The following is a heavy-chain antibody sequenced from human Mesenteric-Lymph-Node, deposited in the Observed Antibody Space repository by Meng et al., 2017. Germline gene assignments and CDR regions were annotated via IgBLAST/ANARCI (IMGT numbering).Heavy chain of an antibody. Sequence: LPVPVPGLVNHSRSLSLSSTVSGDSIGREIWWSWVRQPPGKGLEWIGEIYHRGDTNYNPSHKSRVDISVDESKNQFYLILFSVTAADTAVYYCGRDQCRELINHWGQGTLVTVSS. CDR2: IYHRGDT. D-gene: IGHD1-7*01. CDR1: GDSIGREIW. CDR3: GRDQCRELINH. J-gene: IGHJ4*02. V-gene: IGHV4-4*02.